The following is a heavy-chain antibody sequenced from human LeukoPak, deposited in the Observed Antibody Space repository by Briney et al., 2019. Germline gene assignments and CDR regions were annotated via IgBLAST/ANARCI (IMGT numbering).Heavy chain of an antibody. Sequence: PGGSLRLSCAASGFTFTSYSMSWVRQAPGKGLEWVSGTSDRGDYTYYADSVKGRFTISRDNSKNTLYLQMNSLRAEDTAVYYCAKGQNPFDVVVTASLDYWGQGTLVTVSS. CDR3: AKGQNPFDVVVTASLDY. D-gene: IGHD2-21*02. J-gene: IGHJ4*02. CDR1: GFTFTSYS. CDR2: TSDRGDYT. V-gene: IGHV3-23*01.